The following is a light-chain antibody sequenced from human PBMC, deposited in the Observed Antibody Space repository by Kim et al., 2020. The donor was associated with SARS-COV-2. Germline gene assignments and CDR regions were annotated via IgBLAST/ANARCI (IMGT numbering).Light chain of an antibody. J-gene: IGKJ4*01. CDR1: QPITDY. CDR3: QQRTNWPPEIT. Sequence: EIVLKQSPATLSLSPGQRAALSCRASQPITDYFAWYQQKPGQAPRLLIYDISQRATGIPARFSGSGSGTHFTLTISRLEPEDFAVYYCQQRTNWPPEITFGGGTKVDIK. V-gene: IGKV3-11*01. CDR2: DIS.